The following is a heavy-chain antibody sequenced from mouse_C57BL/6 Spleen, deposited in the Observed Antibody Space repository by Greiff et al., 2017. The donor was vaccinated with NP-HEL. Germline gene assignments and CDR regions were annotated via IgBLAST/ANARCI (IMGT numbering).Heavy chain of an antibody. Sequence: QVQLQQPGAELVRPGTSVKLSCKASGYTFTSYWMHWVKQRPGQGLEWIGVIDPSDSYTNYNQKFKGKATLTVDTSSSTAYMQLSSLTSEDSAVYYCARGGSRGSDFDYWGQGTTLTVSS. D-gene: IGHD1-1*01. CDR3: ARGGSRGSDFDY. CDR2: IDPSDSYT. V-gene: IGHV1-59*01. J-gene: IGHJ2*01. CDR1: GYTFTSYW.